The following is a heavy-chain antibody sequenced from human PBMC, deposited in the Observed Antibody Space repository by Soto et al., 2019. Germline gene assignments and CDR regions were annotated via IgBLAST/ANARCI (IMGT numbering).Heavy chain of an antibody. J-gene: IGHJ4*02. V-gene: IGHV3-23*01. Sequence: GGSLRLSCAASGFTFSSYAMSWVRQAPGKGLEWVSAISGSGGSTYYADSVKGRFTISRDNSKNTLYPQMNSLRAEDTAVYYCAKRPYGSGSYHYDYWGQGTLVTVSS. CDR3: AKRPYGSGSYHYDY. CDR2: ISGSGGST. CDR1: GFTFSSYA. D-gene: IGHD3-10*01.